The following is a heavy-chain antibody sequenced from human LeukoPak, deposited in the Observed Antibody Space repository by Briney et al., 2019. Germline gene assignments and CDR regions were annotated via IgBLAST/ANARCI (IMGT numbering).Heavy chain of an antibody. CDR3: ARRGSSGRSFDY. J-gene: IGHJ4*02. CDR2: IYNSGST. D-gene: IGHD6-25*01. V-gene: IGHV4-39*01. Sequence: SETLSLTCTVSSGSVSSSSYYWGWIRQPPGKGLEWVGCIYNSGSTYYDPSLKSRVTISVDTSKNQVSLKVNSVTAADTAVYYCARRGSSGRSFDYWGQGTLVIVSS. CDR1: SGSVSSSSYY.